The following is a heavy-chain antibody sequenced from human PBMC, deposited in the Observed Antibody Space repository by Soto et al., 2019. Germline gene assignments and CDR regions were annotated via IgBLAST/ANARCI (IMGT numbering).Heavy chain of an antibody. D-gene: IGHD2-2*01. Sequence: VQLVESGGGVVQPGRSLRLSCAASGFTFSSYAMHWVRQAPGKGLEWVAVISYDGSNKYYADSVKGRFTISRDNSKNTLYLQMNSLRAEDTAVYYCARERHIVVVPAAGAFDIWGQGTMVTVSS. CDR1: GFTFSSYA. CDR2: ISYDGSNK. CDR3: ARERHIVVVPAAGAFDI. V-gene: IGHV3-30-3*01. J-gene: IGHJ3*02.